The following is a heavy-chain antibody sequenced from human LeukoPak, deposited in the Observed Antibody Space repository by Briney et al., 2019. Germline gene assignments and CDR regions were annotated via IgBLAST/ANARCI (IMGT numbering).Heavy chain of an antibody. CDR1: GGSLSSGDYY. D-gene: IGHD4-17*01. Sequence: PSQTLSLTCTVSGGSLSSGDYYWSWIRQPAGKGLEWIGRIYTSGSTNYNPSLKSRITISVDTSKNQFSLKLSSVTAADTAVYYCTATFYGDYAFDYWGQGTLVTVSS. CDR2: IYTSGST. V-gene: IGHV4-61*02. J-gene: IGHJ4*02. CDR3: TATFYGDYAFDY.